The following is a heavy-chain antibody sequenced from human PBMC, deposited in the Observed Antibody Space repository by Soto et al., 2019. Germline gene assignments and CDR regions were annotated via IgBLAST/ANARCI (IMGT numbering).Heavy chain of an antibody. J-gene: IGHJ6*02. V-gene: IGHV1-3*05. D-gene: IGHD4-17*01. CDR1: GYTFTTYT. Sequence: QVQLVQSGAEEKKPGAAVKVSCKTSGYTFTTYTIHWVRQAPGQRLEWMGWVNGGDGNTKYSQKFQGRVTITRDTSETTAYMELSSLRSEDTDVYSCARGYGDYGRMDVWGQGTTVTVSS. CDR3: ARGYGDYGRMDV. CDR2: VNGGDGNT.